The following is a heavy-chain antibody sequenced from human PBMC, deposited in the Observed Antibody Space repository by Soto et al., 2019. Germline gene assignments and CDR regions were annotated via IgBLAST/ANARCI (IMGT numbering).Heavy chain of an antibody. J-gene: IGHJ6*03. V-gene: IGHV4-34*01. D-gene: IGHD6-19*01. Sequence: PSETLSLTCAVYGGSFSGYYWSWIRQPPGKGLEWIGEINHSGSTNYNPSLKSRVTISVDTSKNQFSLKLSSVTAADTAVYYCARGHGVLVAVSGYYYMDVWGKGTTVTVSS. CDR1: GGSFSGYY. CDR3: ARGHGVLVAVSGYYYMDV. CDR2: INHSGST.